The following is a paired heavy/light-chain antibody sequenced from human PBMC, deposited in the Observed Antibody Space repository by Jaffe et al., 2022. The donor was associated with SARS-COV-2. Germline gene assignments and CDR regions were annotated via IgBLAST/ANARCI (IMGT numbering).Light chain of an antibody. V-gene: IGLV1-40*01. CDR1: SSNIGAGYD. CDR2: GNS. J-gene: IGLJ1*01. Sequence: QSVLTQPPSVSGAPGQRVTISCTGSSSNIGAGYDVHWYQQLPGAVPKLLIHGNSNRPSGVPDRFSGSKSGTSASLAISGLQAEDEADYYCQSYDSSLSALYVFGTGTKVTVL. CDR3: QSYDSSLSALYV.
Heavy chain of an antibody. CDR3: ARHASTYRNFQY. V-gene: IGHV4-39*01. CDR2: IYYSGRT. J-gene: IGHJ1*01. CDR1: GGSISSSSYY. Sequence: QLQLQESGPGLVKPSETLSLTCSVSGGSISSSSYYWGWIRQPPGKGLEWIGSIYYSGRTYYNPSLKSRVTISVDTSKNQFSLKLTSVTAADTAVYYCARHASTYRNFQYWGQGTLVTVSS. D-gene: IGHD3-16*01.